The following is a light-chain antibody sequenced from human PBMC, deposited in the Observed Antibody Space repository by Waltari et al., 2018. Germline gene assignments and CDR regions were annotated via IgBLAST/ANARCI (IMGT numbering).Light chain of an antibody. J-gene: IGKJ2*01. CDR1: QSVTRN. Sequence: EMVMPQSPATLSVSPGERATLSCRASQSVTRNLAWYQQKPGQAPRLLIYGASTRATGIPARFSGSGSGTEFTLTISSLQSEDFAVYYCQQYNNWPYTFGQGTKVEIK. CDR3: QQYNNWPYT. V-gene: IGKV3-15*01. CDR2: GAS.